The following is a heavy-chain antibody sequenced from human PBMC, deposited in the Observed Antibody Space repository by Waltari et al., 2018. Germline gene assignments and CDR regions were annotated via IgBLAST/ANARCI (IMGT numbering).Heavy chain of an antibody. Sequence: EVQLVESGGGLVQPGGSLRLSCAASGFIFSSYWMHWVRQAPGKGLVSVSHINTDGSITNYACAVKGRFTISGDNAKNTLSLQMNSLRAEDTAVYYCVMYSSSFLGDCWGQGTLVAVSS. D-gene: IGHD6-13*01. CDR3: VMYSSSFLGDC. J-gene: IGHJ4*02. V-gene: IGHV3-74*01. CDR1: GFIFSSYW. CDR2: INTDGSIT.